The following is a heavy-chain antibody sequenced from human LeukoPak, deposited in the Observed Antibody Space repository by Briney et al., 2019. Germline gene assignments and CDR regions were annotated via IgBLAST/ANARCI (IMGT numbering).Heavy chain of an antibody. J-gene: IGHJ4*02. CDR3: AKSQSHIVVVVSAITPEY. CDR2: IGGRGGGT. V-gene: IGHV3-23*01. D-gene: IGHD2-15*01. Sequence: GGSLRLSCAASGFTFSSYAMGWVRQAPGKGLECVSSIGGRGGGTYYADSVKGRFTISRDNSKNTLYLQINSLRAEDTAVYYCAKSQSHIVVVVSAITPEYWGQGTLVTVSS. CDR1: GFTFSSYA.